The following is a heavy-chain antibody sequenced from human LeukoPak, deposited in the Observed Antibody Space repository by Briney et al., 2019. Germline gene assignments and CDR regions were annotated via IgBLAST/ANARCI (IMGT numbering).Heavy chain of an antibody. V-gene: IGHV3-11*04. CDR3: ARDSSSTYYFDS. J-gene: IGHJ4*02. Sequence: GGSLRLSCAASGFTFSDYYMSWIRQAPGKGLEWVSYISSSGSTIYYADSVKGRFTISRDNAKNSLYLQMNNLRAEDTAVYYCARDSSSTYYFDSWGQGTLVTVSS. CDR1: GFTFSDYY. D-gene: IGHD6-6*01. CDR2: ISSSGSTI.